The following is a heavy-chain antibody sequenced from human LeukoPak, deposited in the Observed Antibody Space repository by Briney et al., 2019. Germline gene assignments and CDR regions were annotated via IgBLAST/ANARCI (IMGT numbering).Heavy chain of an antibody. J-gene: IGHJ4*02. D-gene: IGHD3-22*01. V-gene: IGHV4-39*01. CDR1: GGSISSSSYY. CDR3: ARHAYYYDSSGYDY. CDR2: IYYSGST. Sequence: SETLSLTCTVSGGSISSSSYYLGWIRQPPGKGLDWIGSIYYSGSTYYNPSLKSRVTISVDTSKNQFSLKLSSVTAADTAVYYCARHAYYYDSSGYDYWGQGTLVTVSS.